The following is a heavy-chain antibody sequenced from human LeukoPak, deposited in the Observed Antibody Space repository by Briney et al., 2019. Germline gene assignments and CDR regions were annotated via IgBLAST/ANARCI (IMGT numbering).Heavy chain of an antibody. CDR3: ARVLRYDFWSAYYFDY. J-gene: IGHJ4*02. Sequence: ASVKVSCRASGYTFNSYDISWVRQAPGQGLEWMAWISTYNGNTNYAQKVQGRATMTTDTSTSTAYMELRSLRSDDTAVYYCARVLRYDFWSAYYFDYWGQGTLVTVSS. D-gene: IGHD3-3*01. CDR1: GYTFNSYD. CDR2: ISTYNGNT. V-gene: IGHV1-18*01.